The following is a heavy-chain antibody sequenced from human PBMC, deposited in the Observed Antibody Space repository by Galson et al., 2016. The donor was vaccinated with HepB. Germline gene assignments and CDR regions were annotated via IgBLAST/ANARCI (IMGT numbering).Heavy chain of an antibody. J-gene: IGHJ4*02. CDR2: IWNDGNNK. CDR3: AREPVRLDDLLTGPPKNPDY. D-gene: IGHD3-9*01. Sequence: SLRLSCAASGFTFSSYGMHWVRQAPGKGLEWLAGIWNDGNNKYYVDSVKGRFTISRDNAKNSLYLQMNGLRAEDTAVYYCAREPVRLDDLLTGPPKNPDYWGQGTRVTVSS. CDR1: GFTFSSYG. V-gene: IGHV3-33*01.